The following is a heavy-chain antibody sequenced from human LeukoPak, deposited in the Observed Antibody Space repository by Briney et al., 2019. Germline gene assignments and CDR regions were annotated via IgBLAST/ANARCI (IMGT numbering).Heavy chain of an antibody. Sequence: GGSLRLSCAASGFTFSNYWMSWVRQAPGKGLEWVASIKLDGSERYYVDSVKGRFTISRDNAENSLYLQMNSLRAEDTAVYYCARDDSYSSGYYAYWGQGTLVTVSS. V-gene: IGHV3-7*01. J-gene: IGHJ4*02. CDR1: GFTFSNYW. D-gene: IGHD3-22*01. CDR2: IKLDGSER. CDR3: ARDDSYSSGYYAY.